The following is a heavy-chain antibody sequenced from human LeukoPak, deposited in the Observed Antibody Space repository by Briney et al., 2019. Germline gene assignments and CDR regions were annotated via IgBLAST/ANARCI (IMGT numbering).Heavy chain of an antibody. CDR3: ARDRGGVRGVIIRRAANWFDP. V-gene: IGHV1-69*06. CDR1: GYTFTSYA. D-gene: IGHD3-10*01. CDR2: IIPIFGTA. Sequence: GASVKVSCKASGYTFTSYAISWVRQAPGQGLEWMGGIIPIFGTANYAQKFQGRVTITADKSTSTAYMELSSLRSEDTAVYYCARDRGGVRGVIIRRAANWFDPWGQGTLVTVSS. J-gene: IGHJ5*02.